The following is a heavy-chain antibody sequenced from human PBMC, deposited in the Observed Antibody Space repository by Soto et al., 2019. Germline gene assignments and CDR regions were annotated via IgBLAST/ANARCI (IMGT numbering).Heavy chain of an antibody. V-gene: IGHV4-30-4*01. CDR1: GGSVNTAAYY. CDR2: IYYDGSA. D-gene: IGHD2-15*01. CDR3: AMRMRGTYQYYNGFDP. J-gene: IGHJ5*02. Sequence: QVQLQASGPGLVKPSQTLSLTCTVSGGSVNTAAYYWTWISQSPGKVLEWIVKIYYDGSAYPNPSLTSRVTASVDTSKDQVSLNLFSVTAAASAVYYCAMRMRGTYQYYNGFDPWGQGTLVTVSS.